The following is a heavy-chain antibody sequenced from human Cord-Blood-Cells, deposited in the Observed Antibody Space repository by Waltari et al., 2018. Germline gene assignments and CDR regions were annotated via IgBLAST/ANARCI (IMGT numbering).Heavy chain of an antibody. V-gene: IGHV1-69*01. CDR3: AREGAGTHAFDI. CDR1: GATFGCDA. CDR2: IIPIFGTA. D-gene: IGHD1-1*01. J-gene: IGHJ3*02. Sequence: HVQLVRSGAEVKKLGPSVKASCKTSGATFGCDAISWLQQAPGQGLEWRGGIIPIFGTANYAQKFQGRVTITADESTSTAYMELSSLRSEDTAVYYCAREGAGTHAFDIWGQGTWSPSLQ.